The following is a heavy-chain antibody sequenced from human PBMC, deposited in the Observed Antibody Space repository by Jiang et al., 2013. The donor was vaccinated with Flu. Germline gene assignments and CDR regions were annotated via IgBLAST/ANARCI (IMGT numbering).Heavy chain of an antibody. Sequence: GAEVKKPGSSVKVSCKASGGTLTSYGLSWVRQAPGQGLEWMGGIIPIFGTSDFAQKFQGRLTITADESTSTAYMELSGLRSDDTAVYYCARGVGGYSHGYILYWGQGTLVTVSS. J-gene: IGHJ4*02. CDR1: GGTLTSYG. CDR3: ARGVGGYSHGYILY. V-gene: IGHV1-69*01. D-gene: IGHD5-18*01. CDR2: IIPIFGTS.